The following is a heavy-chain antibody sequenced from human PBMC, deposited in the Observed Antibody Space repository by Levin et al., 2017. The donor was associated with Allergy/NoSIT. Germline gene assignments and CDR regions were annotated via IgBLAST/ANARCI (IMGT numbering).Heavy chain of an antibody. CDR1: GFTFGDYA. D-gene: IGHD3-10*01. J-gene: IGHJ4*02. CDR3: TGGSGSYRAPSFDY. CDR2: IRSKAYGGTT. V-gene: IGHV3-49*03. Sequence: PGGSLRLSCTASGFTFGDYAMSWFRQAPGKGLEWVGFIRSKAYGGTTEYAASVKGRFTISRDDSKSIAYLQMNSLKTEDTAVYYCTGGSGSYRAPSFDYWGQGTLVTVSS.